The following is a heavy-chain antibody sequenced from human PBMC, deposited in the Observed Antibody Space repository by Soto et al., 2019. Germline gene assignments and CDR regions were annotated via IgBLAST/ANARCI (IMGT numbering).Heavy chain of an antibody. D-gene: IGHD1-26*01. CDR2: IFHSGST. J-gene: IGHJ4*02. V-gene: IGHV4-4*02. Sequence: QVQLQESGPGLVKPSGTLSPTCAVFGGSISNSNWWTWVRLPPGKGLEWIGEIFHSGSTNYNASLMGRVTISVDKANNQFSLKLSSVTAAATAVYYCAHRPIVRAAIWGQGTLVTVSS. CDR3: AHRPIVRAAI. CDR1: GGSISNSNW.